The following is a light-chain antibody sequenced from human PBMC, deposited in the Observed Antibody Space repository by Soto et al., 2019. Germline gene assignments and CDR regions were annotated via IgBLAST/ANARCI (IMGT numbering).Light chain of an antibody. J-gene: IGKJ4*01. Sequence: EIVLTQSPGTLSLSPGERATLSCRASQSVSSSYLAWYQQKPGQAPRLLIYGASSRATGIPDRFSGSGSGTDFTLTINRLEPEDFAVYYCQQYGGSLTFGGGTKVDIK. V-gene: IGKV3-20*01. CDR2: GAS. CDR3: QQYGGSLT. CDR1: QSVSSSY.